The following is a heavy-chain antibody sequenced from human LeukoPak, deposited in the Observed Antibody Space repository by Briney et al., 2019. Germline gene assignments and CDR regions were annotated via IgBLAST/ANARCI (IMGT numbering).Heavy chain of an antibody. V-gene: IGHV4-39*02. CDR2: VYYTGST. J-gene: IGHJ5*02. CDR3: ARHSGSGSLSRPFDP. D-gene: IGHD3-10*01. Sequence: SETLSLTCTVYGVSVTSGTFYWAWLRQPPGKGLEWIATVYYTGSTYYNPSLKSRVTISMDTSKNHFSLQLRSVVAPDTAVYYCARHSGSGSLSRPFDPWGQGTLVTVSS. CDR1: GVSVTSGTFY.